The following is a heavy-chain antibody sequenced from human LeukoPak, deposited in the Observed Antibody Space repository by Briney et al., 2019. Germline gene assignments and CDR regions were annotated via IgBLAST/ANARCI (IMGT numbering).Heavy chain of an antibody. Sequence: GGSLRLSCAASGFTFSSYWMSWVRQAPGKGLEWVANIKQDGSEKYYVDSVKGRFTISRENAKNSLYLQVNSLRAGDTAVYYCTTDGRLGGLDYWGQGTLVTVSS. CDR3: TTDGRLGGLDY. V-gene: IGHV3-7*01. D-gene: IGHD3-16*01. J-gene: IGHJ4*02. CDR2: IKQDGSEK. CDR1: GFTFSSYW.